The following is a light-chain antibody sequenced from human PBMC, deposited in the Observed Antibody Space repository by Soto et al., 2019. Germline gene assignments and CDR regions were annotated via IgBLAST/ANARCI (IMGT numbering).Light chain of an antibody. CDR1: SSDVGGYNY. Sequence: QSALTQPPSASGSPGQSVTISCTGTSSDVGGYNYVSWYQQHPGKAPKLMIYEVSERPSGVPDRFSGSKSGNTASLTVSGLQAEDEADSYCSSYAGITGYVFGTGTNLTVL. CDR2: EVS. CDR3: SSYAGITGYV. J-gene: IGLJ1*01. V-gene: IGLV2-8*01.